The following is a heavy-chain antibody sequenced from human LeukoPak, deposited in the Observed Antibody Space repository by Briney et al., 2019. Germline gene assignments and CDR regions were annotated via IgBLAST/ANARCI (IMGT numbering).Heavy chain of an antibody. D-gene: IGHD2-21*01. J-gene: IGHJ5*02. Sequence: SETLSLTCTVSGYSISSGYYWGWIRQPPGKGLEWIGSIYHSGSTYYNPSLKSRVTISVDTSKNQFSLKLSSVTAADTAVYYCARELWFANAPGSWLDPWGQGTLVTVSS. CDR2: IYHSGST. V-gene: IGHV4-38-2*02. CDR3: ARELWFANAPGSWLDP. CDR1: GYSISSGYY.